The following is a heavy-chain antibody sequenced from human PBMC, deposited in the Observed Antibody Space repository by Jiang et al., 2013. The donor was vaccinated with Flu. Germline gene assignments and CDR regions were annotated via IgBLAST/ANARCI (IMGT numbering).Heavy chain of an antibody. J-gene: IGHJ6*02. V-gene: IGHV7-4-1*01. CDR1: GYTFTSYA. CDR3: ARVETPVFYDFWSGYYHMDV. Sequence: QSGSELKKPGASVKVSCKASGYTFTSYAMNWVRQAPGQGLEWMGWINTNTGNPTYAQGFTGRFVFSLDTSVSTAYLQICSLKAEDTAVYYCARVETPVFYDFWSGYYHMDVWGQGTTVTVSS. CDR2: INTNTGNP. D-gene: IGHD3-3*01.